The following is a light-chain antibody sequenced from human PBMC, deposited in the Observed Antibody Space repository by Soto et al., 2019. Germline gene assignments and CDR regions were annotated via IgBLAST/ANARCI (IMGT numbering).Light chain of an antibody. V-gene: IGKV3-20*01. CDR3: QQHGSSPGT. CDR1: PSVSSSY. CDR2: GAS. Sequence: EIVLTQSPGTLSLSPGERATLSCRASPSVSSSYLAWYQQRPGQAPRLLIYGASSSATGIPDRFSGSGSVTDFTLTISRLAPEDFGVYYCQQHGSSPGTFGQGTEVEIK. J-gene: IGKJ1*01.